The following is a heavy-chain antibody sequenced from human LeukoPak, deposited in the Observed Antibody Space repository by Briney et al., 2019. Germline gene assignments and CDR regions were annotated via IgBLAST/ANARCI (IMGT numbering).Heavy chain of an antibody. Sequence: PGGSLRLSXAASGFTFSSYEMNWVRQAPGKGLEWVSYISSSGSTIYYADSVKGRFTISRDNAKNSLYLQMNSLRAEDTAVYYCARGEITFGGGFDYWGQGTLVTVSS. CDR3: ARGEITFGGGFDY. CDR1: GFTFSSYE. D-gene: IGHD3-16*01. J-gene: IGHJ4*02. V-gene: IGHV3-48*03. CDR2: ISSSGSTI.